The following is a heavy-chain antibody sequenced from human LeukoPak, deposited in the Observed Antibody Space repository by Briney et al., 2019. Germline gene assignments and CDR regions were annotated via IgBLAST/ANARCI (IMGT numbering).Heavy chain of an antibody. Sequence: PSETLSLTRTVSGGSISSSSSYWGWIRQPPGKGLEWIGSIYYSGSTYYNPSLKIRITISVDTSKNQFSLKLSSVTAADTAVYYCARLDDSSGYFHWGQGTLVTVSS. D-gene: IGHD3-22*01. CDR1: GGSISSSSSY. V-gene: IGHV4-39*01. CDR2: IYYSGST. CDR3: ARLDDSSGYFH. J-gene: IGHJ4*02.